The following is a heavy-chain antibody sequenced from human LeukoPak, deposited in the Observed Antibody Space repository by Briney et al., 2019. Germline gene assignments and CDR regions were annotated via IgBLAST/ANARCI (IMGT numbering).Heavy chain of an antibody. D-gene: IGHD2-15*01. CDR3: AREVGVDIVVVVTSPAFDY. CDR1: GFTFSSYA. Sequence: GGSLRLSCAASGFTFSSYAMHWVRQAPGKGLGWVAVISYDGSNKYYADSVKGRFTISRDNSKNTLYLQMNSLRAEDTAAYYCAREVGVDIVVVVTSPAFDYWGQGTLVTVSS. V-gene: IGHV3-30*04. CDR2: ISYDGSNK. J-gene: IGHJ4*02.